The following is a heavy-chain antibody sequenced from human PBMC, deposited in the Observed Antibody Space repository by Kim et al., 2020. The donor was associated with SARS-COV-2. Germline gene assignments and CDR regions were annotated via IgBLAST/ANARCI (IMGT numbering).Heavy chain of an antibody. CDR2: INPNSGGT. Sequence: GYTFTGYYMHWVRQAPGQGLEWMGRINPNSGGTNYAQKFQGRVTMTRDTSISTAYMELSRLRSDDTAVYYCARTTTEYYYYYGMDVWGQGTKVTV. J-gene: IGHJ6*02. D-gene: IGHD1-26*01. CDR1: GYTFTGYY. CDR3: ARTTTEYYYYYGMDV. V-gene: IGHV1-2*06.